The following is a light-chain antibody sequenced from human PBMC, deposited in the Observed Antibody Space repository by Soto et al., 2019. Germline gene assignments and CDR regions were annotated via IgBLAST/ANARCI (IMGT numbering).Light chain of an antibody. V-gene: IGLV8-61*01. J-gene: IGLJ3*02. CDR3: VLYMGNGIWV. CDR2: NTN. Sequence: QTVVTQEPSFSVSPGGTVTLTCGLSSGSVSTAYYPSWYQQTPGQAPRTLVYNTNIRSSGVPDRFSGSILGNKAALTITGAQADDESDYYCVLYMGNGIWVFGGGTKVPS. CDR1: SGSVSTAYY.